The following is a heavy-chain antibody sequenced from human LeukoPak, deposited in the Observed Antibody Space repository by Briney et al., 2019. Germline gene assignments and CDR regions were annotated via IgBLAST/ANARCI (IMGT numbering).Heavy chain of an antibody. CDR1: GFTFDDYT. CDR3: AKYNGVGDYGDYHRFYFDY. CDR2: ISWDGSVT. V-gene: IGHV3-43*01. J-gene: IGHJ4*02. D-gene: IGHD4-17*01. Sequence: GGSRRFSCAASGFTFDDYTMHWVRVVPGKGLDWVSFISWDGSVTYYAGSVRGRFTISRDNSKNSLYLQMNSLRTEDTALYYCAKYNGVGDYGDYHRFYFDYWGQGTLVTVAS.